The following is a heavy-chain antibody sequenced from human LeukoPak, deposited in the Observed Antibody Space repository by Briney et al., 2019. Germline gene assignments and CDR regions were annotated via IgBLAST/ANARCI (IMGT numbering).Heavy chain of an antibody. CDR3: ARGRTGTTPNAFDI. J-gene: IGHJ3*02. CDR1: GYTFTSYG. Sequence: ASVKVSCKASGYTFTSYGISWVRQAPGQGLEWMGWISAYNGNTNYAQKLQGRVTMTTDTSTSTAYTELRSLRSDDTAVYYCARGRTGTTPNAFDIWGQGTMVTVSS. CDR2: ISAYNGNT. V-gene: IGHV1-18*01. D-gene: IGHD1-1*01.